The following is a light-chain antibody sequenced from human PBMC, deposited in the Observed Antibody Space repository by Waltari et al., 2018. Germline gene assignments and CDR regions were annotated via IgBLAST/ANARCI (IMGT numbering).Light chain of an antibody. J-gene: IGLJ3*02. CDR2: SNN. CDR3: AARDDSLNGWV. V-gene: IGLV1-44*01. Sequence: QSVLTQPPPASGTPGQRVTIPCSGSISNIGSNAVNWYQQLPGTAPKLLIYSNNQRPSGVPARFSGSKSGTSASLAISGLQSEDEADYYCAARDDSLNGWVFGGGTKLTVL. CDR1: ISNIGSNA.